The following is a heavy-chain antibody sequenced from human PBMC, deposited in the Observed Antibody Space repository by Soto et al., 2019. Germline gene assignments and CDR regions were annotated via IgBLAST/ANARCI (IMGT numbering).Heavy chain of an antibody. CDR2: ISSSSSYI. V-gene: IGHV3-21*01. CDR3: AREWLQFLVDY. Sequence: EVQLVESGGGLVKPGGSLRLSCAASGFTFSSYSMNWVRQAPGKGLEGVSSISSSSSYIYYADSVKGRFTISRDNAKNSLYLQMNSLRAEDTAVYYCAREWLQFLVDYWGQGTLVTVSS. J-gene: IGHJ4*02. D-gene: IGHD5-12*01. CDR1: GFTFSSYS.